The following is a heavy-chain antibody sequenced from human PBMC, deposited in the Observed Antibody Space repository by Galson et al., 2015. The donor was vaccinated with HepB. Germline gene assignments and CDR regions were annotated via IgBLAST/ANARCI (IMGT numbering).Heavy chain of an antibody. CDR1: GFTFSSYW. CDR3: TTPVSGPGTFDY. V-gene: IGHV3-15*01. D-gene: IGHD3-10*01. Sequence: SLRLSCAASGFTFSSYWMHWVRQAPGKGLEWVGRIKSKTDGGTTDYAAPVKGRFTISRDDSKNTLYLQMNSLKTEDTAVYYCTTPVSGPGTFDYWGQGTLVTVSS. CDR2: IKSKTDGGTT. J-gene: IGHJ4*02.